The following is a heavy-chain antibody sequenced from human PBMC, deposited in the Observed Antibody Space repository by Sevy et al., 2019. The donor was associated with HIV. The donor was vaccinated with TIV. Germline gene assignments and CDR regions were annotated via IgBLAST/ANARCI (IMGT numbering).Heavy chain of an antibody. Sequence: ASVKVSCKVSGYTLTAFAMHWVRQAPGKGLEWMGTFDPEDDERIYAQMFQGRVSMTEDTSADTAYMELSSLRSEDTAIYYCATTKDYYDSSAYPVDYWGQGTLVTVSS. V-gene: IGHV1-24*01. J-gene: IGHJ4*02. CDR2: FDPEDDER. CDR1: GYTLTAFA. CDR3: ATTKDYYDSSAYPVDY. D-gene: IGHD3-22*01.